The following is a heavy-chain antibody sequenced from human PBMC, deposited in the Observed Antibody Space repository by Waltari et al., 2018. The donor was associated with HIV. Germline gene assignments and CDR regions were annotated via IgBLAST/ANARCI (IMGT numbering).Heavy chain of an antibody. V-gene: IGHV3-7*04. J-gene: IGHJ4*02. D-gene: IGHD5-18*01. CDR2: IKQDGSEK. CDR1: RFSFSNYW. Sequence: EVQLVESGRGLVQPGGSLRLSCAASRFSFSNYWMSWVRQAPGKGLEWVASIKQDGSEKYYVDSVKGRFTISRDNAKNSLHLQMNSLRAADTAVYYCAREVDPYSFFDYWGQGTLVIVSS. CDR3: AREVDPYSFFDY.